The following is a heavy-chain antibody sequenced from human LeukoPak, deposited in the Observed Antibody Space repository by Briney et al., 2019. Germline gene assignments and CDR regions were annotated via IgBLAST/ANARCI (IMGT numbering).Heavy chain of an antibody. J-gene: IGHJ4*02. CDR1: GFTFSTYS. D-gene: IGHD5-18*01. V-gene: IGHV3-53*01. CDR2: IYSGGST. CDR3: ARGIGYSYIDY. Sequence: GGSLRLSCAASGFTFSTYSMNWVRQAPGKGLEWVSVIYSGGSTYYADSVKGRFTISRDNSKNTLYLQMNSLRAEDTAVYYCARGIGYSYIDYWGQGTLVTVSS.